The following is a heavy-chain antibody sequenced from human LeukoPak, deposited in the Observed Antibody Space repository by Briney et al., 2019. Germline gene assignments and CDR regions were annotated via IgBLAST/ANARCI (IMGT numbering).Heavy chain of an antibody. D-gene: IGHD6-19*01. Sequence: SVKVSCRASGGTFSSYAISWVRQAPGQGLEWMGGIIPIFGTANYAQKFQGRVTITADESTSTAYMELSSLRSEDTAVYYCARDHRTQWLPRSRRYYYYGMDVWGQGTTVTVSS. CDR3: ARDHRTQWLPRSRRYYYYGMDV. CDR2: IIPIFGTA. J-gene: IGHJ6*02. V-gene: IGHV1-69*13. CDR1: GGTFSSYA.